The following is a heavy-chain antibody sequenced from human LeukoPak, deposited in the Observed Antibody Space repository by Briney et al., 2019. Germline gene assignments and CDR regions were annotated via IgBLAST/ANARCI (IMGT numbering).Heavy chain of an antibody. CDR2: IYYSGTT. Sequence: SETLSLTCTVSGDSMSSTSYYWAWIRQPPGKGLEWIGTIYYSGTTYYNPSLKSRVTISVDTSKNQFSLKLSSVTAADTAVYYCARTGAYGDYDWFDPWGQGTLVTVSS. V-gene: IGHV4-39*07. CDR3: ARTGAYGDYDWFDP. CDR1: GDSMSSTSYY. J-gene: IGHJ5*02. D-gene: IGHD4-17*01.